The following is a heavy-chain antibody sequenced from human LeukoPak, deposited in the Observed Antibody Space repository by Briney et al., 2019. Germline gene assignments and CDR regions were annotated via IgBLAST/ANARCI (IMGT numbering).Heavy chain of an antibody. J-gene: IGHJ4*02. D-gene: IGHD2-2*01. V-gene: IGHV1-18*01. CDR1: GYTFTSYG. Sequence: ASVKVSCKASGYTFTSYGISWVRQAPGQGLEWMGWISAYNGNTNYAQKLQGRVTMTTDTSTSTAYMELRSLRSDDTAVYYCVRDYCSSTSCYPGGDFDYWGQGTLVTVSS. CDR2: ISAYNGNT. CDR3: VRDYCSSTSCYPGGDFDY.